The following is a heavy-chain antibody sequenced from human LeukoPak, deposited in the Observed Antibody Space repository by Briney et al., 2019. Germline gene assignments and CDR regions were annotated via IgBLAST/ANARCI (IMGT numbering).Heavy chain of an antibody. V-gene: IGHV3-53*01. J-gene: IGHJ3*01. CDR3: AREGSGRTAYNDGLDV. D-gene: IGHD3-10*01. Sequence: PGGSLRLSCAASGFTVSSSYMTWVRQAPGKGLEWVSVIRSGGSTVYADSVKGRFTISRDNSKNTLYLQLNSLRAEDTAVYYCAREGSGRTAYNDGLDVWGQGKMVTVSS. CDR1: GFTVSSSY. CDR2: IRSGGST.